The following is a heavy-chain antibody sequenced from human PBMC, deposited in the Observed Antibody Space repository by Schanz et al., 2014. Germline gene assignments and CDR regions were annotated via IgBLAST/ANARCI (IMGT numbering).Heavy chain of an antibody. CDR3: AKDHAGSDILTALGN. J-gene: IGHJ4*02. V-gene: IGHV3-48*01. Sequence: EVQLVESGGGLVQPRGSLRLSCAASEFSFSSFGMNWVRQAPGKGLEWVSYISSSSSTIYYADSVKGRFTISRDNGKKSLYLQMNSLRAEDTAVYYCAKDHAGSDILTALGNWGQGTLVTVSS. D-gene: IGHD3-9*01. CDR1: EFSFSSFG. CDR2: ISSSSSTI.